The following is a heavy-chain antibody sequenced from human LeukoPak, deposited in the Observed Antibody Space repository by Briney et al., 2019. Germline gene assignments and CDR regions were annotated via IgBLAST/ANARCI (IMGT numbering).Heavy chain of an antibody. V-gene: IGHV4-4*02. D-gene: IGHD1-26*01. CDR1: GGSIRSSSW. J-gene: IGHJ3*02. CDR2: IYHSGST. CDR3: ARDKFPLVGATGDDGFDI. Sequence: SETLSLTCAVSGGSIRSSSWWSWVRQPPGKGLEWIGEIYHSGSTNYNPSLKSRVTISVDKSKNQFSLKLSSVTAADTAVYYCARDKFPLVGATGDDGFDIWGQGTMVTVSS.